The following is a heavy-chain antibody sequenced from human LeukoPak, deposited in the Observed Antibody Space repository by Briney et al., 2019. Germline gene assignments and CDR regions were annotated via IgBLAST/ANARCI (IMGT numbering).Heavy chain of an antibody. V-gene: IGHV1-69*02. J-gene: IGHJ4*02. Sequence: GASVKVSCKASGGTFSSYSISWVRQAPGQGLEWMGRIIPILGIANYAQKFQGRVTITSDKSTSTAYMELSSLRSEDTAVYYCARGGYCSSTSCYTKPLDYWGQGTLVTVSS. CDR3: ARGGYCSSTSCYTKPLDY. CDR1: GGTFSSYS. CDR2: IIPILGIA. D-gene: IGHD2-2*02.